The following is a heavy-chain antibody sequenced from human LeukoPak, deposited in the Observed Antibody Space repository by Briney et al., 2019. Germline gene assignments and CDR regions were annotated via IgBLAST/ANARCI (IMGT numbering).Heavy chain of an antibody. V-gene: IGHV3-23*01. CDR3: AKDTSVTTSRIYYYYYGMDV. J-gene: IGHJ6*02. CDR2: ISGSGGST. Sequence: PGGSLRLSCAASGFTFSSYAMSWVRQAPGKGLEWVSAISGSGGSTYYADSVKGRFTISRDNSKNTLYLQMNSLRAEDTAVYYCAKDTSVTTSRIYYYYYGMDVWGQGTTVTVSS. D-gene: IGHD4-17*01. CDR1: GFTFSSYA.